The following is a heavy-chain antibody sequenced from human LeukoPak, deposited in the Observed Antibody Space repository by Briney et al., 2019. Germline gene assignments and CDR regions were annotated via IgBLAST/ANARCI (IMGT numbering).Heavy chain of an antibody. CDR3: ATEEPREENSSSSY. CDR1: GYTLTELS. CDR2: FDPEDGET. J-gene: IGHJ4*02. D-gene: IGHD6-6*01. V-gene: IGHV1-24*01. Sequence: ASVKVSCKVSGYTLTELSMHWVRQAPGKGLEWMGGFDPEDGETIYAQKFQGRVTMTEDTSTDTAYMELSSLRSEDTAVYYCATEEPREENSSSSYWGQGTLVTVSS.